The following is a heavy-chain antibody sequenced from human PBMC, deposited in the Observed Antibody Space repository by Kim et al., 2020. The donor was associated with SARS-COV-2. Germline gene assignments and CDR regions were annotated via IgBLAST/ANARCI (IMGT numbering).Heavy chain of an antibody. Sequence: GGSLRLSCAASGFTFSIYAMSWVRQAPGKGLEWVSSIGGSGDSTFYAGSVRGRFTISRGNSKNTLHLQMTSLRAEDTAVYYCARAQWVAPAWYFDYWGQGILVTVSS. J-gene: IGHJ4*02. CDR1: GFTFSIYA. V-gene: IGHV3-23*01. CDR2: IGGSGDST. D-gene: IGHD6-19*01. CDR3: ARAQWVAPAWYFDY.